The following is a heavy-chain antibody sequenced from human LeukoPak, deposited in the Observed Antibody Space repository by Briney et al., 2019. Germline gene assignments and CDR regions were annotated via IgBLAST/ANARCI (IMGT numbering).Heavy chain of an antibody. J-gene: IGHJ6*03. Sequence: PGGSLRLSCAASGFTFSSYSMNWVRQAPGKGLEWVSSISSSSSYIYYADSVKGRFTISRDNSKNTLYLQMNSLRAEDTAVYYCAMSRYCSSTSCRRSYYYYMDVWGKGTTVTVSS. V-gene: IGHV3-21*04. D-gene: IGHD2-2*01. CDR3: AMSRYCSSTSCRRSYYYYMDV. CDR1: GFTFSSYS. CDR2: ISSSSSYI.